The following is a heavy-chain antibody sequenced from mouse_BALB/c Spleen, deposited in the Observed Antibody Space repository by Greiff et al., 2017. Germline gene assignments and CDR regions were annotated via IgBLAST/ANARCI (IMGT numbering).Heavy chain of an antibody. Sequence: QVQLKQSGAELVRPGASVTLSCKASGYTFTDYEMHWVKQTPVHGLEWIGAIDPETGGTAYNQKFKGKATLTADKSSSTAYMELRSLTSEDSAVYYCTREVPLSLMDYWGQGTSVTVSS. V-gene: IGHV1-15*01. CDR1: GYTFTDYE. D-gene: IGHD2-14*01. CDR3: TREVPLSLMDY. J-gene: IGHJ4*01. CDR2: IDPETGGT.